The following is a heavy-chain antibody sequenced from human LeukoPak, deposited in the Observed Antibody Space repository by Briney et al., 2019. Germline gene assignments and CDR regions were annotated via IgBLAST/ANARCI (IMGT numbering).Heavy chain of an antibody. D-gene: IGHD1-26*01. J-gene: IGHJ4*02. V-gene: IGHV1-2*02. CDR2: INPNSGGT. CDR3: ARDGGLSGRPFDY. Sequence: ASVKVSCKASGYTFTGYYMHWVRQAPGQGLEWMGWINPNSGGTNYAQKFQGRVTMTRDTSISTAYMELSRLRSDDTAVYHCARDGGLSGRPFDYWGQGTLVTVSS. CDR1: GYTFTGYY.